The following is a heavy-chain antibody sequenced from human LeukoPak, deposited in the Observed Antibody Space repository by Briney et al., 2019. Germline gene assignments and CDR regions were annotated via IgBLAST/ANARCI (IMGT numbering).Heavy chain of an antibody. Sequence: VGALRLSCAASGFTFSDYYMSWIRQTPGKGLEWLSYISGGRAYTQYADSVKGRFAISRDNAKNSLYLQVNSLRAEDTAVYFCARDLVGATRSFDYWGQGTLVTVSS. D-gene: IGHD1-26*01. CDR2: ISGGRAYT. CDR3: ARDLVGATRSFDY. CDR1: GFTFSDYY. V-gene: IGHV3-11*05. J-gene: IGHJ4*02.